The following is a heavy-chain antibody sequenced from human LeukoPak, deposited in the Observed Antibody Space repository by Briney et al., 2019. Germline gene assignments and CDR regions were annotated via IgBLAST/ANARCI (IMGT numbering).Heavy chain of an antibody. CDR1: GGSFSGYY. Sequence: SETLSLTCAVYGGSFSGYYWSWIRQPPGKGLEWIGEINHSGSTNYNPSLKSRVTISVDTSKNQFSLKLSSVTAADMAMYYCARVSGYDWESFYDYWGQGSLVTVSS. J-gene: IGHJ4*02. CDR2: INHSGST. CDR3: ARVSGYDWESFYDY. V-gene: IGHV4-34*01. D-gene: IGHD5-12*01.